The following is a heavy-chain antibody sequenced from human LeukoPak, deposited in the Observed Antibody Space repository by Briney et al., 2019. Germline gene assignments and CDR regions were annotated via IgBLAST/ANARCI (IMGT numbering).Heavy chain of an antibody. V-gene: IGHV3-23*01. D-gene: IGHD6-13*01. Sequence: PGGSLRLSCATSGFIFSTYALSWVRQAPGKGLEWASSISGSGGSTYHADSVKGRFTISRDSFKNTLYLQMNSLRAEDTAIYYCARVIRAAPGKGYFDYWGQGTLVTVSS. CDR3: ARVIRAAPGKGYFDY. CDR1: GFIFSTYA. CDR2: ISGSGGST. J-gene: IGHJ4*02.